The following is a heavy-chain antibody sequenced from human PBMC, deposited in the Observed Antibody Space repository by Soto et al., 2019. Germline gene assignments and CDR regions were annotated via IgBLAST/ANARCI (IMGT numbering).Heavy chain of an antibody. CDR2: ISSRSDI. CDR1: GFTFSTYS. V-gene: IGHV3-21*01. Sequence: GVLRLSCVDSGFTFSTYSINWVRQAPGKGLEWVSSISSRSDIYYADSVKGRFTTSRDNAKNSVSLQMNSLRAEDTAVYYCSREYTAWPLAYGLDVWGQGTTVTVSS. D-gene: IGHD2-2*02. CDR3: SREYTAWPLAYGLDV. J-gene: IGHJ6*02.